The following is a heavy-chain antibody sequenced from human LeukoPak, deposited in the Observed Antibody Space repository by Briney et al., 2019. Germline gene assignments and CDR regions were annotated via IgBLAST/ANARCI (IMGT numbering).Heavy chain of an antibody. CDR1: GFTVRSSY. V-gene: IGHV3-53*01. CDR3: ASGSGSYRTPYYYMDV. J-gene: IGHJ6*03. CDR2: IYSGGST. Sequence: GGSLRLSCVASGFTVRSSYMSWVRQAPGKGLWWVSVIYSGGSTYYADSVKGRFTISRDNSKNTLYLQMNSLRAEDTAVYYCASGSGSYRTPYYYMDVWGTGTTVTVSS. D-gene: IGHD3-10*01.